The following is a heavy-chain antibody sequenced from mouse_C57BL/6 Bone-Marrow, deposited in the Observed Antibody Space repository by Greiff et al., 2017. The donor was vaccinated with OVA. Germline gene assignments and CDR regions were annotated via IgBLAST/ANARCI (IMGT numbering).Heavy chain of an antibody. CDR1: GYAFSSSW. J-gene: IGHJ1*03. V-gene: IGHV1-82*01. D-gene: IGHD1-1*01. CDR2: IYPGDGDT. CDR3: ARTYGSSYWYFDV. Sequence: QVQLQQSGPELVKPGASVKISCKASGYAFSSSWMNWVKQRPGKGLEWIGRIYPGDGDTNYNGKFKGQATLTADKSSSTAYMQLSSLTSEDSAVYFCARTYGSSYWYFDVWGTGTTVTVSS.